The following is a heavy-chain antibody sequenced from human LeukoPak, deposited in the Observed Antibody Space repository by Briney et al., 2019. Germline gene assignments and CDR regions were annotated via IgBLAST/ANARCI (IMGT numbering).Heavy chain of an antibody. J-gene: IGHJ4*02. CDR2: IYPGDSGT. CDR1: GYSFTSYW. D-gene: IGHD6-19*01. CDR3: ARVGIAVAGVGGYFDY. V-gene: IGHV5-51*01. Sequence: GESLKISCKGSGYSFTSYWIGWVRQMPGKGLEWMGIIYPGDSGTRYSPSFQGQVAISADKSISTAYLQRSSLKASDTAMYYCARVGIAVAGVGGYFDYWGQGTLVTVSS.